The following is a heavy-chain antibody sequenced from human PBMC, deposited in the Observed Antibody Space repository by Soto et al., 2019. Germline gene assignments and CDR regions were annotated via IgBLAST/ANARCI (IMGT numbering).Heavy chain of an antibody. J-gene: IGHJ4*02. Sequence: SVKVSCKASGGTFSSYAISWVRQAPGQGLEWMGGIIPIFGTANYAQKFQGRVTITADESTSTAYMELSSLRSEDTAVYYCAARVGAMIVVAPPDYWGQGTLVTVSS. V-gene: IGHV1-69*13. D-gene: IGHD3-22*01. CDR2: IIPIFGTA. CDR3: AARVGAMIVVAPPDY. CDR1: GGTFSSYA.